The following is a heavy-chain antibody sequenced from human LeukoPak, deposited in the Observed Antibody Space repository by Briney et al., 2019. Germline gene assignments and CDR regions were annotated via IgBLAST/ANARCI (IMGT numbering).Heavy chain of an antibody. Sequence: SETLSLTCSASGGSISTYYWSWIRQPPGKGLEWIGYIDYSGSTNYNPSLKSRVSISVDTSKKQFSLKLSSVTAADTAVYYCARVGPWCFDLWGRGTLVTVSS. CDR2: IDYSGST. J-gene: IGHJ2*01. CDR1: GGSISTYY. CDR3: ARVGPWCFDL. V-gene: IGHV4-59*01.